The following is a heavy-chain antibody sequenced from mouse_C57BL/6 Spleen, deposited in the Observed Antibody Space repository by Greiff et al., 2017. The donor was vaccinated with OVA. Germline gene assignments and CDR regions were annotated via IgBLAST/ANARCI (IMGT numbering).Heavy chain of an antibody. CDR3: KSNWGYVDV. J-gene: IGHJ1*03. V-gene: IGHV1-15*01. CDR1: GYTFTDYE. Sequence: QVHMKQSGAELVRPGASVTLSCKASGYTFTDYEMHWVKQTPVHGLEWIGAIDPETGGTAYTQKFKGKAILTADKSSSTAYMELRSLTSEDSAVYYCKSNWGYVDVWGTGTTVTVSS. CDR2: IDPETGGT. D-gene: IGHD4-1*01.